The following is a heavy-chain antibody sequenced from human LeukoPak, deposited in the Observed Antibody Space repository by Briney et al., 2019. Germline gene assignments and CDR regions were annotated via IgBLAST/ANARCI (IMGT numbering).Heavy chain of an antibody. D-gene: IGHD6-13*01. J-gene: IGHJ4*02. CDR3: ARDLHSSSWYGSDY. Sequence: ASVKVSCKASGYTFTSYGISWVRQAPGQGLEWMGWISAYNGNTNYAQKLQGRVTMTTDTSTSTAYMELRGLRSDDTAVYYCARDLHSSSWYGSDYWGQGTLVTVSS. V-gene: IGHV1-18*01. CDR2: ISAYNGNT. CDR1: GYTFTSYG.